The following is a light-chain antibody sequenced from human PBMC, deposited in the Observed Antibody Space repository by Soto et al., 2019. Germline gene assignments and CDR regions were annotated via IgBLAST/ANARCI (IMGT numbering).Light chain of an antibody. J-gene: IGLJ1*01. CDR3: CSYAGSSTLGV. Sequence: QSALTQPASVSGSPGQSITIACTGTSSDVGSYNLVSWYQQHPGKAPKLMIYEGSKRPSGVSNRFSGSMSGNTASLTISGLQAEDEADYYCCSYAGSSTLGVFGTGTTLTVL. CDR1: SSDVGSYNL. CDR2: EGS. V-gene: IGLV2-23*01.